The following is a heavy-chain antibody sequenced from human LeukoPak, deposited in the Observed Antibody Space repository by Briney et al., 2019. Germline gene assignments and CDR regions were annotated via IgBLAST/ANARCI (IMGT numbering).Heavy chain of an antibody. CDR2: ISWDGGST. V-gene: IGHV3-43*01. CDR1: GFTFDDYT. Sequence: GGSLRLSCAASGFTFDDYTMHWVRQAPGKGLEWVSLISWDGGSTYYADSVKGRFTISRDNSKNTLYLQMNSLRAEDTAVYYCARVVWFGELNWFDPWGQGTLVTVSS. J-gene: IGHJ5*02. D-gene: IGHD3-10*01. CDR3: ARVVWFGELNWFDP.